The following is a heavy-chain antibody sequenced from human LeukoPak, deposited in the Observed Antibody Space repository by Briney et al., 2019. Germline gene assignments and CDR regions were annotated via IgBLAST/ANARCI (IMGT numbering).Heavy chain of an antibody. Sequence: SETLSLTCAVYGGSLSGYYWSWIRQPPGKGLEWIGEINHSGSTNHNPSLKSRVTISVDTSKNQFSLKLTSMTAADTAVYYCARDNFSRTSWGYYYYMDVWGKGTTVTVSS. CDR3: ARDNFSRTSWGYYYYMDV. D-gene: IGHD2-2*01. CDR1: GGSLSGYY. J-gene: IGHJ6*03. V-gene: IGHV4-34*01. CDR2: INHSGST.